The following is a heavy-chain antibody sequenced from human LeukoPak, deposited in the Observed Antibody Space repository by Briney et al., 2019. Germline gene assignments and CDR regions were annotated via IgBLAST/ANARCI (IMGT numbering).Heavy chain of an antibody. Sequence: GGSLRLSCAASGFTFSSYAMSWVRQAPGEGLVWVSTISGSSGSTYHADSVKGRFTISRDNAKNSLYLQMNSLRAEDTALYYCARADGSGYYFFDYWGQGTLVTVSS. CDR1: GFTFSSYA. D-gene: IGHD3-22*01. V-gene: IGHV3-23*01. CDR2: ISGSSGST. CDR3: ARADGSGYYFFDY. J-gene: IGHJ4*02.